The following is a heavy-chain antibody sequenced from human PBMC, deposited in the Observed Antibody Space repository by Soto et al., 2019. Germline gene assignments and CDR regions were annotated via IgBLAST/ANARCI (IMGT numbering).Heavy chain of an antibody. D-gene: IGHD1-26*01. CDR3: AREDILGTRSFDY. CDR2: ISSNSITI. Sequence: PGGSLRLSCEASGFIFSKYSLNWVRQAPGKGLEWLSYISSNSITIFYADSVRGRFTISRDNAKNSLSLQMNSLRDEDTAVYYCAREDILGTRSFDYWGQGTLVTVSS. V-gene: IGHV3-48*02. CDR1: GFIFSKYS. J-gene: IGHJ4*02.